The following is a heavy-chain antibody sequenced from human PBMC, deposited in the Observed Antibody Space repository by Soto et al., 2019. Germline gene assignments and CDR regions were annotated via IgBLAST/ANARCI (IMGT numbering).Heavy chain of an antibody. CDR1: GFTFTTYA. Sequence: EVQLLESGGGLVQPGGSLRLSCAASGFTFTTYAMNWVRQAPGKGLEWVSVISNSVGATYYADSVKGRFTISRDTSKNTLSLQMNSLRAEDTAMYYCARRSYGAFDIWGQGTMVTVSS. J-gene: IGHJ3*02. D-gene: IGHD3-16*02. CDR3: ARRSYGAFDI. CDR2: ISNSVGAT. V-gene: IGHV3-23*01.